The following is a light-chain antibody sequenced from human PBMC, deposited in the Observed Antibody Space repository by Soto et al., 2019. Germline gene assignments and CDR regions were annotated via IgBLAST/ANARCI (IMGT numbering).Light chain of an antibody. CDR1: SGDVGGYNY. CDR2: DVS. J-gene: IGLJ2*01. V-gene: IGLV2-14*01. Sequence: QSALTQPASVSGSPGQSITIFCTGTSGDVGGYNYVSWYQQHPGKAPKLMIYDVSNRPSGVSNRFSGSKSGNTASLTISGLQAEDEADYYCSSYTSSSTLVVFGGGTKLTVL. CDR3: SSYTSSSTLVV.